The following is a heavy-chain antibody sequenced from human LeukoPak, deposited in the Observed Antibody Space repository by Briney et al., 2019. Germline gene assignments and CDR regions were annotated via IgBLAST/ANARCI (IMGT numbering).Heavy chain of an antibody. D-gene: IGHD1-26*01. Sequence: GGSLRLSCAASGFTFSDYYMSWIRQAPGKGLEWVSYISSSGSTIYYADSVKGRSTISRDNAKNSLYLQMNSLRAEDTAVYYCARVEIVGATFYWGQGTLVTVSS. V-gene: IGHV3-11*04. CDR2: ISSSGSTI. CDR3: ARVEIVGATFY. CDR1: GFTFSDYY. J-gene: IGHJ4*02.